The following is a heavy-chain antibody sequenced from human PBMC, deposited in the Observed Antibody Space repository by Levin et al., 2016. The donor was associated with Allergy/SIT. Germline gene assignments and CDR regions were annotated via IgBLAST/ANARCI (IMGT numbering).Heavy chain of an antibody. CDR1: GYTFTSYD. V-gene: IGHV1-8*01. D-gene: IGHD2-2*01. CDR2: MDPHSGNT. CDR3: ARGYPADCRMTNCPSLGDY. J-gene: IGHJ4*02. Sequence: ASVKVSCKASGYTFTSYDINWVRQATGQGLEWMGWMDPHSGNTAYEQKFQGRVTLTTDTSTNTAYMELRSLRSDDTALYYCARGYPADCRMTNCPSLGDYWGQGTLVTVSS.